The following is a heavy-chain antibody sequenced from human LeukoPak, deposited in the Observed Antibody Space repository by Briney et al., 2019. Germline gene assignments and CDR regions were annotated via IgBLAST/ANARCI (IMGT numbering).Heavy chain of an antibody. CDR2: IIPTFGSA. V-gene: IGHV1-69*05. D-gene: IGHD4-17*01. Sequence: GASVKHSCKASGGTFSTYAISWVRQPPGQGREWMAGIIPTFGSANYSQTFQAGVTITTAESTSTTYLELSSLRSAYTSGNYCAIDNQYGDYEEGYDYWGQGTLVTVSS. CDR3: AIDNQYGDYEEGYDY. J-gene: IGHJ4*02. CDR1: GGTFSTYA.